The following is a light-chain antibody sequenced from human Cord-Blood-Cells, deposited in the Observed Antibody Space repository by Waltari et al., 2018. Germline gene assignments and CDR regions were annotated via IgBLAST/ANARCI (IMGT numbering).Light chain of an antibody. V-gene: IGLV1-44*01. CDR1: SPNIGRNT. Sequence: QSVLTQPPSASGTPGQRVTISCSGSSPNIGRNTVNWYQQLPGTAPKLLIYSNNQWPSGVPDRFSGSKSGTSASLAISGLQSEDEADYYCAAWDDSLNGYVFGTGTKVTVL. CDR3: AAWDDSLNGYV. J-gene: IGLJ1*01. CDR2: SNN.